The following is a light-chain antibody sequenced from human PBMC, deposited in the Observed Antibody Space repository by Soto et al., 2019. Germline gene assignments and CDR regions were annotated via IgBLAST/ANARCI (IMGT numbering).Light chain of an antibody. J-gene: IGKJ1*01. CDR1: QSVSSSY. CDR2: GAS. V-gene: IGKV3-20*01. Sequence: EIVLTQSPGTLSLSPGERATLSCRASQSVSSSYLAWYQQKPGQAPRLLIYGASRRATGIPERFSGSASGTDFTLTISRLEPEDFAVYYCQQYGSSPWTFGQGTKVDIK. CDR3: QQYGSSPWT.